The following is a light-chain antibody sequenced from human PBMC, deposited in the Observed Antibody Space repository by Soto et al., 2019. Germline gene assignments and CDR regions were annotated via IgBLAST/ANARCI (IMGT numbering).Light chain of an antibody. Sequence: SYELTQPPSVSVSPGQTASITCSGDKLGDKYACWYQQKPGQSPVLVIYQDSKRPSGIPERFSGSNSGNTATLTISGTQATDAADSYCQAWDSSNVVFGGGTKLTVL. J-gene: IGLJ2*01. V-gene: IGLV3-1*01. CDR1: KLGDKY. CDR3: QAWDSSNVV. CDR2: QDS.